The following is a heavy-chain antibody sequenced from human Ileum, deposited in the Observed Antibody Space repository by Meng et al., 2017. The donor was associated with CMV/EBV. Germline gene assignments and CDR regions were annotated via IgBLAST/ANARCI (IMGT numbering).Heavy chain of an antibody. CDR1: GFSFSNYD. Sequence: GESLKISCAASGFSFSNYDMHWVRQVTGKGLEWVSIIETAGDTYYAGYVKGRFTISREDAKNSLYLQMNSLRAGDTAVYYCARGGCSSTSCHHYYSNGMDAWGQGTPVTVSS. V-gene: IGHV3-13*01. J-gene: IGHJ6*02. D-gene: IGHD2-2*01. CDR3: ARGGCSSTSCHHYYSNGMDA. CDR2: IETAGDT.